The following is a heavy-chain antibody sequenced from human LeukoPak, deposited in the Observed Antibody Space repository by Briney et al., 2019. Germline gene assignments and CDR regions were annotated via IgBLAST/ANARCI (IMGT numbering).Heavy chain of an antibody. V-gene: IGHV3-9*01. Sequence: GGALRLSCAASGFTFDDYARHWVGQGRGKGLEWISVITWNTDTIGYADSVLGRFTISRDNAKNYLYLHINSLRAEDTDLYSCAQDISVGATPYYFDSWGQGTLVTVSS. J-gene: IGHJ4*02. D-gene: IGHD1-26*01. CDR2: ITWNTDTI. CDR3: AQDISVGATPYYFDS. CDR1: GFTFDDYA.